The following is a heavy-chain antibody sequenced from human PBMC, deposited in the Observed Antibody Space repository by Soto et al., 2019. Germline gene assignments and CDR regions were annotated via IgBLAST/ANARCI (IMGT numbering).Heavy chain of an antibody. Sequence: QVQLVQSGAEVKKPGSSVKVSCKASGGTFRSYAISWVRQAPGQGLEWMGGIIPIFGTANYAQKFQGRVTITADESTSTAYMELSSLRSADTAVYYCAWWSELRVTTGYFDLWGRGTLVTVSS. D-gene: IGHD4-17*01. CDR2: IIPIFGTA. CDR1: GGTFRSYA. CDR3: AWWSELRVTTGYFDL. J-gene: IGHJ2*01. V-gene: IGHV1-69*12.